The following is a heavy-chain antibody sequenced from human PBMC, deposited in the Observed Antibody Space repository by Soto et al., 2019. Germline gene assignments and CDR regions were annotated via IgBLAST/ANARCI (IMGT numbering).Heavy chain of an antibody. J-gene: IGHJ4*02. CDR3: ARQRTTVVTQAYFDY. CDR1: GESISSSSYY. CDR2: IYHSGRT. V-gene: IGHV4-39*01. Sequence: SETLSLTCIVSGESISSSSYYWGWIRQPPGKGLEWIGSIYHSGRTYYTPSLKSRVSISIDTSKNQFSLKLSSVTAAETALYYCARQRTTVVTQAYFDYWGQGALVTVSS. D-gene: IGHD2-21*02.